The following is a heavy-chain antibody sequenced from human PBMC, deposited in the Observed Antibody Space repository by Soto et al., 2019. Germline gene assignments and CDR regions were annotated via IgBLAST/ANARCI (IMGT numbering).Heavy chain of an antibody. J-gene: IGHJ4*02. V-gene: IGHV4-31*03. Sequence: TLSLTCTVSGDSISSGDYYWSWIRQHPGKGLEWIGYIHYSGSTYYNPSLKSRVTISIDTSKNQFSLNLSSVTAADTAMFYCARGITVFQSSHRTLRSSFDSWGQGTLVTVSS. CDR3: ARGITVFQSSHRTLRSSFDS. CDR2: IHYSGST. CDR1: GDSISSGDYY. D-gene: IGHD3-9*01.